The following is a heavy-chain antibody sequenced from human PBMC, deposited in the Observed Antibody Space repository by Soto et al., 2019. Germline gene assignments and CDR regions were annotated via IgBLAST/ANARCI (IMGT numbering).Heavy chain of an antibody. V-gene: IGHV3-11*01. D-gene: IGHD1-26*01. CDR2: ISPSGDVT. CDR1: GFFFTDYF. Sequence: QVQLAESGGGLVKSGGSLTLSCSTSGFFFTDYFMSWIRLAPGKGLEWVSYISPSGDVTHYADSVKGRFTISRDNTKNSLFLQMSSLRDDDTAVYYCARQLERRVGAASHWGQGTRVSVSS. J-gene: IGHJ4*02. CDR3: ARQLERRVGAASH.